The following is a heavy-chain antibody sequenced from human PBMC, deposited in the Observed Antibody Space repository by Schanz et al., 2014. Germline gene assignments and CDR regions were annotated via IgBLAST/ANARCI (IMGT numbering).Heavy chain of an antibody. J-gene: IGHJ6*02. CDR3: ARVQDDILTGSEYYYGMDV. CDR1: GYTFISYG. D-gene: IGHD3-9*01. V-gene: IGHV1-18*01. Sequence: QVQLVQSGAEVKKPGASVKVSCKASGYTFISYGIKWVRQAPGQGLEWMGWISAYNGHTDYAQKLQGRVTMTTDTSTSTAYMELRSLRSDDTAVYYCARVQDDILTGSEYYYGMDVWGQGSLVTVSS. CDR2: ISAYNGHT.